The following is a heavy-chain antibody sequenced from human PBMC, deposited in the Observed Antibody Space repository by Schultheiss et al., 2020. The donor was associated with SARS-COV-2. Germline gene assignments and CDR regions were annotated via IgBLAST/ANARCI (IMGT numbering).Heavy chain of an antibody. CDR1: GGSISSGGYF. J-gene: IGHJ5*02. CDR3: AKDLKVGATNWFDP. V-gene: IGHV4-31*03. D-gene: IGHD1-26*01. CDR2: ISYSGST. Sequence: SETLSLTCTVSGGSISSGGYFWTWIRQRPGKGLEWIGYISYSGSTYYNPSLKSRLTISVDMSQNHLSLKLSSVIAADTAVYYCAKDLKVGATNWFDPWGQGTLVTVSS.